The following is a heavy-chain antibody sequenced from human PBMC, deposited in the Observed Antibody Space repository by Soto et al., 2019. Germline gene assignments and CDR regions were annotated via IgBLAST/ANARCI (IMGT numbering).Heavy chain of an antibody. J-gene: IGHJ3*02. CDR1: GYTFTSYD. D-gene: IGHD6-19*01. V-gene: IGHV1-8*01. CDR2: MNPNSGNT. CDR3: GRSSVQWLIGADAFDI. Sequence: ASVKVSCKASGYTFTSYDINWVRQATGHGLEWMGWMNPNSGNTGYAQKFQGRVTLTRNTSISTAYMELSSLRSEDTAVYYCGRSSVQWLIGADAFDIWGQGAMVTVSS.